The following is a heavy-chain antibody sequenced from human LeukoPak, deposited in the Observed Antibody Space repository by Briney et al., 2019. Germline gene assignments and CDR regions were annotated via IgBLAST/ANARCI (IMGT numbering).Heavy chain of an antibody. Sequence: SVKVSCKASGGTFSSYAISWVRQAPGQGLEWMGGIIPIFGTANYAQKFQGRVTITADESTSTAYMELSSLRSEDTAVYYCARERGQQLDWFDPCGQGTLVTVSS. J-gene: IGHJ5*02. D-gene: IGHD6-13*01. CDR3: ARERGQQLDWFDP. V-gene: IGHV1-69*01. CDR1: GGTFSSYA. CDR2: IIPIFGTA.